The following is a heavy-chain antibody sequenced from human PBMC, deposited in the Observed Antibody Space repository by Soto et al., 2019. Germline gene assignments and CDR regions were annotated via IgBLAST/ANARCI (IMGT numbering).Heavy chain of an antibody. V-gene: IGHV3-9*01. CDR2: ISWNSGSR. J-gene: IGHJ1*01. Sequence: EVQLVESGGGLVQPGRSLRLSCAASGFTFDDYAMHWVRQAPVKGLEWVSGISWNSGSRGYADSVKGRFTISRDNAKNSLYLQMNSLRTEDTALYYCAKDRIGAAGSFQHWGQGTLVTVSS. D-gene: IGHD6-13*01. CDR1: GFTFDDYA. CDR3: AKDRIGAAGSFQH.